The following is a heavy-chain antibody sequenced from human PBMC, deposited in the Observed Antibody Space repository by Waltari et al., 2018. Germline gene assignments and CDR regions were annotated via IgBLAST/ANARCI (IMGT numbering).Heavy chain of an antibody. V-gene: IGHV4-38-2*01. CDR1: GYSISSGYY. CDR3: ASHSGWYETLCY. CDR2: IYHSGST. J-gene: IGHJ4*02. Sequence: QVQLQESGPGLVKPSETLSLTCAVSGYSISSGYYWGWIRQPPGNGLEWIGSIYHSGSTYDNPSLKSRVTISVDTSKNQFSLKLSSVTAADTAVYYCASHSGWYETLCYWGQGTLVTVSS. D-gene: IGHD6-19*01.